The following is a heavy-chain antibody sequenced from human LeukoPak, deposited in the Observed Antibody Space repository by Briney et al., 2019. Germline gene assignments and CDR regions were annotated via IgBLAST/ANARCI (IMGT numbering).Heavy chain of an antibody. CDR2: IYHGGST. Sequence: SETLSLTCGVSGYSLSSGYSWGWIRPPPGKGLEWIGTIYHGGSTYYNPSLKSRVTISVDTSKNQFSLKLSSVTAADTAAYYCARRYCSSTSCYYFDYWGQGTLVTVSS. D-gene: IGHD2-2*01. V-gene: IGHV4-38-2*01. J-gene: IGHJ4*02. CDR3: ARRYCSSTSCYYFDY. CDR1: GYSLSSGYS.